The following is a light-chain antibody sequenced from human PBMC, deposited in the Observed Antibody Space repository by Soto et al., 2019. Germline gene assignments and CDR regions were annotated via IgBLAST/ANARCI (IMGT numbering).Light chain of an antibody. V-gene: IGLV4-60*02. CDR2: LEGSGSY. CDR1: SGHSSYI. Sequence: QSVLTQSSSASASLGSSVKLTCTLSSGHSSYIIAWHQQQPGKAPRYLMKLEGSGSYNKGSGVPDRFSGSSSGADCYLTISNLQFEDEADYYCETWDSNPWVFGGGTNSPS. J-gene: IGLJ3*02. CDR3: ETWDSNPWV.